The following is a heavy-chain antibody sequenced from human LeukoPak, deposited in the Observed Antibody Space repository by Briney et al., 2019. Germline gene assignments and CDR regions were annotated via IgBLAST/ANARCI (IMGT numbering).Heavy chain of an antibody. CDR2: FIPIFGSP. J-gene: IGHJ3*01. D-gene: IGHD3-22*01. Sequence: GASVKVSCKASVPTFTSYAINWVRQAPGQGLEWMGGFIPIFGSPTYAQKFQGRVTFTTDESTYTAYMELSNLRSDDTAVFYCAGFFYDSSGAASDLWGQGTMVTVSS. CDR1: VPTFTSYA. CDR3: AGFFYDSSGAASDL. V-gene: IGHV1-69*05.